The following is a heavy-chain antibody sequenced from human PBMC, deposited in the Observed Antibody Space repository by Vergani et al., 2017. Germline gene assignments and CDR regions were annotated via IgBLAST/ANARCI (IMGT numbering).Heavy chain of an antibody. CDR2: TWYDGNNK. CDR3: AKDQTMVRDYGMDV. V-gene: IGHV3-33*06. CDR1: GFTFNQYG. J-gene: IGHJ6*02. D-gene: IGHD3-10*01. Sequence: QVQLVESGGGVVQPGRSLRLSCAASGFTFNQYGMHWVRQAPGKGLEWVAVTWYDGNNKYYADSVKGRFTISRDNSKNTLYLQMNSLRAEDTAVYYCAKDQTMVRDYGMDVWGQGTTVTVSS.